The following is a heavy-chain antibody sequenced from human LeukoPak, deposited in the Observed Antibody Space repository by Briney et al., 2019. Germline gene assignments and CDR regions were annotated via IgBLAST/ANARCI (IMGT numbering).Heavy chain of an antibody. V-gene: IGHV3-48*03. Sequence: AGGSLRLSCAASGFTFSSYEMNWVRQAPGKGLEWVSYISSSGSTIYYADSVKGRFTISRDNAKNSLYLQMNSLRAEDTALYYCARDVLISSGWYEYYFDYWGQGTLVTVSS. J-gene: IGHJ4*02. CDR3: ARDVLISSGWYEYYFDY. CDR2: ISSSGSTI. CDR1: GFTFSSYE. D-gene: IGHD6-19*01.